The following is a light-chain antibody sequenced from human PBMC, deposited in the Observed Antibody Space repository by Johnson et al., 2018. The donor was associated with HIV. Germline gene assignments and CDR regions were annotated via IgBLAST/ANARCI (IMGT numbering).Light chain of an antibody. Sequence: QSVLTQPPSVSAAPGQKVTISCSGSSYNIGNNLVSWYQQLPGTAPKLLIYEDSKRPSGIPDRFSGSKSGTSATLGITGLQTGDEADYYCGTWDNSLIPVYVFGTATRVSVL. J-gene: IGLJ1*01. V-gene: IGLV1-51*02. CDR1: SYNIGNNL. CDR2: EDS. CDR3: GTWDNSLIPVYV.